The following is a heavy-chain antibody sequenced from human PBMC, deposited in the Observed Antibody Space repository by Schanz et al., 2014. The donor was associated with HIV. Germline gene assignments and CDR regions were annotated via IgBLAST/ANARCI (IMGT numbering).Heavy chain of an antibody. Sequence: EVQLLDSGGGLVQPGGSLRLSCVASGFTFNNYAMTWVRQAPGKGLEWVSSISSDSSYIFYADSMKGRFTISRDNARNSLYLQIRSLRAEDTAVYYCARGGLGVVAEGNAFDLWGQGTLVTVSS. V-gene: IGHV3-21*01. CDR3: ARGGLGVVAEGNAFDL. CDR1: GFTFNNYA. D-gene: IGHD2-15*01. CDR2: ISSDSSYI. J-gene: IGHJ3*01.